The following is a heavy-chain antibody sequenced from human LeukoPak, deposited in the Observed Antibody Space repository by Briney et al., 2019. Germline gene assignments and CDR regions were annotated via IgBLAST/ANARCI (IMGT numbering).Heavy chain of an antibody. V-gene: IGHV3-7*04. J-gene: IGHJ4*02. Sequence: GGSLRLSCAASGCTFSSYWMSWVRQAPGKGLEWVANIKQDGSQKFYVDSVKGRFTIPRDNAKNSLYLQMNSLRAEDTAMYYCARDWNYYDNSGFYGEYWGQGTLVTVSS. CDR3: ARDWNYYDNSGFYGEY. CDR2: IKQDGSQK. D-gene: IGHD3-22*01. CDR1: GCTFSSYW.